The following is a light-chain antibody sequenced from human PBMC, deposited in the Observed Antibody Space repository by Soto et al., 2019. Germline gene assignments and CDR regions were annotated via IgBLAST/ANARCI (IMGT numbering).Light chain of an antibody. Sequence: DIQMTQSPSSLSASVGDRVTITCRASQSISSYLNWYQQKPGKAPKLLIYAASSLQSGVPSRFSGSGSGTAFTLTISSLQPEDFATYYCQQSYSTPYTFGQGTKLEIK. CDR2: AAS. CDR1: QSISSY. J-gene: IGKJ2*01. CDR3: QQSYSTPYT. V-gene: IGKV1-39*01.